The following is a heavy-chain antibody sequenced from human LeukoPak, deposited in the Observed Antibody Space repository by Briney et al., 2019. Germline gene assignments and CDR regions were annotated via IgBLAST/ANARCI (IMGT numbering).Heavy chain of an antibody. CDR2: MNPNSGNT. CDR3: ARTPSPEDYDFWSGTPWRFDP. D-gene: IGHD3-3*01. Sequence: ASVKVSCKASGYTFTSYDINWVRQATGQGLEWMGWMNPNSGNTGYAQKFQGRVTITRNTSISTAYMELSSLRSEDTAVYYCARTPSPEDYDFWSGTPWRFDPWGQGTLVTVSS. CDR1: GYTFTSYD. V-gene: IGHV1-8*01. J-gene: IGHJ5*02.